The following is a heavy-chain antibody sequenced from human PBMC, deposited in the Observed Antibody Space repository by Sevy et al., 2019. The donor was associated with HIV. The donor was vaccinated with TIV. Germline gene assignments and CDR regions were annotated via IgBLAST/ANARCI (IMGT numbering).Heavy chain of an antibody. J-gene: IGHJ5*02. CDR2: MNPNGNT. CDR3: ARGGGYNSNWFDP. V-gene: IGHV1-8*01. D-gene: IGHD6-13*01. Sequence: ASVKVSCKPSGYTFINYDINWVRQAAGHGLEWMGWMNPNGNTGYAQKFQGRVTMTRNTSINTAYMELSSLRSDDTAMYYCARGGGYNSNWFDPWGQGTLVTVSS. CDR1: GYTFINYD.